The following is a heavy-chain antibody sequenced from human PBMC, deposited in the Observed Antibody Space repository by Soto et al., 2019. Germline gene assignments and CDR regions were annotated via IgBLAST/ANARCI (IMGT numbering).Heavy chain of an antibody. CDR2: INPSGGST. CDR1: GCTLTRHG. J-gene: IGHJ4*02. CDR3: ARVQGIAVAGPVDN. Sequence: ASVKDSCKGSGCTLTRHGISLGRQAPGQGLEWMGIINPSGGSTSYAQKFQGRVTMTRDTSTSTVYMELSSLRSEDTAVYYCARVQGIAVAGPVDNWGQGTLVTVSS. D-gene: IGHD6-19*01. V-gene: IGHV1-46*03.